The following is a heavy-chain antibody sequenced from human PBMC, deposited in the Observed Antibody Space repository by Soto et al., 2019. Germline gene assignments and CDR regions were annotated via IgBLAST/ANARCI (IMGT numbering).Heavy chain of an antibody. Sequence: PSETLSLTCTVSGGSITSSSHFWGWVRQPPWKGLEWIGTIYFTGNTYYTPSLKSRLTMSIDTSKNEFSLRLNSVTAADTAVYYCAGQTFTIAAASYGRSNWFDPWGPGXLVTVYS. CDR1: GGSITSSSHF. CDR2: IYFTGNT. V-gene: IGHV4-39*01. J-gene: IGHJ5*02. D-gene: IGHD6-25*01. CDR3: AGQTFTIAAASYGRSNWFDP.